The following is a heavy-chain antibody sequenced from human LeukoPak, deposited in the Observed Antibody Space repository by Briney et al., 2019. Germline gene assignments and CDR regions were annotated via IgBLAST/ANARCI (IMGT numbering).Heavy chain of an antibody. CDR2: ISGSGAST. Sequence: PGGSLRLSCAASGFTFSSYEMNWVRQAPGKGLEWVSAISGSGASTYYADSVKGRFTMSRDNSKNTLYLQMNSLRAEDTAVYYCAKGVGYCSGGSCQQFDYWGQGTLVTVSS. CDR3: AKGVGYCSGGSCQQFDY. D-gene: IGHD2-15*01. CDR1: GFTFSSYE. V-gene: IGHV3-23*01. J-gene: IGHJ4*02.